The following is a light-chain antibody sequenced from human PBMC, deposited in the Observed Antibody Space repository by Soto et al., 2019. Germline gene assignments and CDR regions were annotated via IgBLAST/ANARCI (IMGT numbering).Light chain of an antibody. V-gene: IGLV2-14*01. CDR3: SSYASSNTLYVV. J-gene: IGLJ2*01. CDR1: SSDVGGFDF. CDR2: AVT. Sequence: QSVLTQHASVSGSPGQSITISCTGTSSDVGGFDFVSWYQQHPGKAPKLMISAVTNRPSGVSNRFSGSKSGNTASLTISGLQAEDEADYYCSSYASSNTLYVVFGGGTKLTVL.